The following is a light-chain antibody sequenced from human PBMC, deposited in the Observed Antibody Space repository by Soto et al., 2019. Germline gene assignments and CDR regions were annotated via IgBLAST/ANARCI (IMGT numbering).Light chain of an antibody. J-gene: IGKJ1*01. CDR3: QQYNNWWT. V-gene: IGKV3-15*01. CDR2: GAS. CDR1: QIVSGN. Sequence: VLTQSPGTLSLSPGERATLSCRASQIVSGNFLAWYQQKPGQAPRLLIYGASTRATGIPARFTGSGSGTEFTLTISSLQFDDSAVYYCQQYNNWWTFGQGTKVDI.